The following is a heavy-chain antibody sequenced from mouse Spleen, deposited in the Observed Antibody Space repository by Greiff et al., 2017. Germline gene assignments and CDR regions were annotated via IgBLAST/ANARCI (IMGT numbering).Heavy chain of an antibody. CDR1: GFTFSDYY. Sequence: EVKLVESEGGLVQPGSSMKLSCTASGFTFSDYYMAWVRQVPEKGLEWVANINYDGSSTYYLDSLKSRFIISRDNAKNILYLQMSSLKSEDTATYYCARDDYGNYNWYFDVWGAGTTVTVSS. V-gene: IGHV5-16*01. CDR2: INYDGSST. D-gene: IGHD2-1*01. J-gene: IGHJ1*01. CDR3: ARDDYGNYNWYFDV.